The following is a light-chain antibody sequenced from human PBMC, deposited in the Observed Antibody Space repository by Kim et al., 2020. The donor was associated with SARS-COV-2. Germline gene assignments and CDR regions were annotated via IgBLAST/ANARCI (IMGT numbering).Light chain of an antibody. CDR2: TRT. J-gene: IGKJ2*01. CDR1: QDIGHY. CDR3: QKYNRVPYT. Sequence: SESVGDRVTITCRASQDIGHYLAWYQQQPGKVPTPQIYTRTTLRSGVPSRFSGSVSGTYFTLTISSLQPEDVATYFCQKYNRVPYTFGQGTKLEI. V-gene: IGKV1-27*01.